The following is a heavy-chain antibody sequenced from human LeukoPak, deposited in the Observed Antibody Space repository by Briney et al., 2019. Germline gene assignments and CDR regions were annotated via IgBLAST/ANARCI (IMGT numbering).Heavy chain of an antibody. CDR2: IYHSGST. CDR3: ARDPNTRQTYYDSSGYYGGYDY. Sequence: SETLSLTCTVSGYSISSGYYWGWIRQPPGKGLEWIGSIYHSGSTYYNPSLKSRVTISVDTSKNQFSLKLSSVTAADTAVYYCARDPNTRQTYYDSSGYYGGYDYWGQGTLVTVSS. V-gene: IGHV4-38-2*02. J-gene: IGHJ4*02. D-gene: IGHD3-22*01. CDR1: GYSISSGYY.